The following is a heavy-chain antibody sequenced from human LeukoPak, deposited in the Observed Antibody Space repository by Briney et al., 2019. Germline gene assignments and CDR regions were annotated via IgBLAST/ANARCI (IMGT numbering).Heavy chain of an antibody. CDR3: ARGRGSGHKENWFDP. CDR2: MSPGSGNT. V-gene: IGHV1-8*02. D-gene: IGHD6-19*01. CDR1: GYTFTNYD. Sequence: GASVKVSCKTSGYTFTNYDINWVRQATGQGLEWLGWMSPGSGNTGYTQKFQGRVTMTRNTSISTAYMELSSLRSEDTAVYYCARGRGSGHKENWFDPWGQGTLVTVSS. J-gene: IGHJ5*02.